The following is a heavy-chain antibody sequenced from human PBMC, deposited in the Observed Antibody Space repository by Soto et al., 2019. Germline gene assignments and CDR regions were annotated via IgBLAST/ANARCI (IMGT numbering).Heavy chain of an antibody. Sequence: SETLSLTCTVSGGSISSGGYYWSWIRQHPGKGLEWIGYIYYSGSTYYNPSLKSRVTISVDTSKNQFSLKLSSVTVADTAVYYCARRPLGRLFYFDYWGQGTLVTVSS. D-gene: IGHD3-10*01. CDR1: GGSISSGGYY. CDR2: IYYSGST. CDR3: ARRPLGRLFYFDY. J-gene: IGHJ4*02. V-gene: IGHV4-31*03.